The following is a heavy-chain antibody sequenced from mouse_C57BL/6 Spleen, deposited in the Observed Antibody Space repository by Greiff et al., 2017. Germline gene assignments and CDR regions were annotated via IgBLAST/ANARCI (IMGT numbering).Heavy chain of an antibody. CDR2: SYPGSGNT. CDR1: GYTFTDYY. D-gene: IGHD3-2*02. CDR3: ARGGDSSGYPHFDD. Sequence: LMESGPELVKPGASVKISCKASGYTFTDYYINWVKQRPGQGLEWIGWSYPGSGNTKYNEKFKGKATLTVDTSSSTAYMQLSSLTSEDSAVYFCARGGDSSGYPHFDDWGQGTTLTVSS. V-gene: IGHV1-84*01. J-gene: IGHJ2*01.